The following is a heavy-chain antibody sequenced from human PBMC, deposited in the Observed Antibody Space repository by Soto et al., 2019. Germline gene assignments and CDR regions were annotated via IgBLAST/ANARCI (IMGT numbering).Heavy chain of an antibody. Sequence: PAGSLRLSCEASGFIFTTNSMNWVRQVPGKGLQWLSSISSSGTFKSYGDSVEGRFTISRDNAKNSLFLQMNNLSGENTGLYYCARDPPHGGTSSWDADSWGPGTLVTVSS. CDR1: GFIFTTNS. CDR2: ISSSGTFK. D-gene: IGHD2-15*01. CDR3: ARDPPHGGTSSWDADS. J-gene: IGHJ4*02. V-gene: IGHV3-21*01.